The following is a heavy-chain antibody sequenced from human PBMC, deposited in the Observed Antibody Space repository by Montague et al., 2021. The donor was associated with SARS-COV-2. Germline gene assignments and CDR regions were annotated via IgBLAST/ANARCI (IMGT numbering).Heavy chain of an antibody. CDR2: VHYTGST. V-gene: IGHV4-59*01. CDR1: GGSMSGYY. Sequence: SETLSLTCEVSGGSMSGYYWNWIRQPPGKGLEWIGYVHYTGSTKYNPSLKTRVSLSLDAPKNHFSLHLSSVTAADTAIYFCARAQDTCFIANCVNYFDVWGLGALVTVSS. D-gene: IGHD1-1*01. J-gene: IGHJ4*02. CDR3: ARAQDTCFIANCVNYFDV.